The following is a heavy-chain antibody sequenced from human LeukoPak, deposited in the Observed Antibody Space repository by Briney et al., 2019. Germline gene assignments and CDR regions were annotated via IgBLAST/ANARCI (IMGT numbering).Heavy chain of an antibody. D-gene: IGHD3-16*02. J-gene: IGHJ4*02. CDR3: ARALGGPYDYVWGTYRYPFDY. CDR1: GYSISSGYC. V-gene: IGHV4-38-2*01. Sequence: SETLSLTCAVSGYSISSGYCWGWIRQPPGKGLESIGSMCHSGSTYYNPSLKSRVTISVDTSKNQFSLKLSSVTAADTAVYYCARALGGPYDYVWGTYRYPFDYWGQGTLVTVSS. CDR2: MCHSGST.